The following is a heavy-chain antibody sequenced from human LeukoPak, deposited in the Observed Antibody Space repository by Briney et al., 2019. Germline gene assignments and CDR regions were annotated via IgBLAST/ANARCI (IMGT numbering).Heavy chain of an antibody. D-gene: IGHD4-23*01. Sequence: PSQTLSLTCTVSGGSISSGGYYWSWIRQSPGKGLEWIGDIDHGGDTKYNPSLKSRVTISVDTSKRHFSLKLNSVTAADTAVYYCARNSPYFDYWGQGTLVTVSS. V-gene: IGHV4-30-2*06. CDR2: IDHGGDT. CDR3: ARNSPYFDY. CDR1: GGSISSGGYY. J-gene: IGHJ4*02.